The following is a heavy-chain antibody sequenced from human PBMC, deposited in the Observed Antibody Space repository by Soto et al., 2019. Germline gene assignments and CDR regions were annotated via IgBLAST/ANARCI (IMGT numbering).Heavy chain of an antibody. D-gene: IGHD2-15*01. CDR1: GAAISSDY. CDR2: IYLGGSI. Sequence: PSGTLSLTCSVSGAAISSDYYTWIRQTPGKGLEWIGYIYLGGSINYNPSFKSRVIISVDTSITTAYMELSRVKSDDTAVYYCATARVPSCRGGSCWTSLLDWGQGTLVTVSS. J-gene: IGHJ4*02. CDR3: ATARVPSCRGGSCWTSLLD. V-gene: IGHV4-59*03.